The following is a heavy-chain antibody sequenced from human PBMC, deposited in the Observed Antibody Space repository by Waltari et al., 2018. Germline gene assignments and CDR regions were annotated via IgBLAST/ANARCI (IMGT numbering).Heavy chain of an antibody. V-gene: IGHV3-23*03. CDR3: AKAPYYYGSGSYSL. CDR1: GFTFSSYA. J-gene: IGHJ4*02. CDR2: IYSGGST. Sequence: EVQLLESGGGLVQPGGSLRLSCAASGFTFSSYAMSWVRQAPGKGLEWVSVIYSGGSTYYADSVKGRFTISRDNSKNTLYLQMNSLRAEDTAVYYCAKAPYYYGSGSYSLWGQGTLVTVSS. D-gene: IGHD3-10*01.